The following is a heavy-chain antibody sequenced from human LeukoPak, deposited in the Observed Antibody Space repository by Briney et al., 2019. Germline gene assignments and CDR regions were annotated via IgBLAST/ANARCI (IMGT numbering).Heavy chain of an antibody. J-gene: IGHJ3*01. CDR2: ISGSGGST. V-gene: IGHV3-23*01. D-gene: IGHD3-16*01. CDR3: TTDWGSGTNWVRAFDL. CDR1: GFTFSSYA. Sequence: GGSLRLSCAASGFTFSSYAMSWVRQAPGKGLEWVSAISGSGGSTYYADSVKGRFTISRDNSKNTLYLQMNSLRAEDTAVYYCTTDWGSGTNWVRAFDLWGQGTKVTVSS.